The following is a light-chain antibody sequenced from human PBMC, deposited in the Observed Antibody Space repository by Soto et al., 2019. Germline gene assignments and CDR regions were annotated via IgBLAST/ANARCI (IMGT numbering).Light chain of an antibody. V-gene: IGLV1-47*01. CDR2: RNN. Sequence: QSVLTQPPSASGTPGQRVTISCSGSSSNIGSNYVYWYQQLPGTVPQLLIYRNNERPSGVPDRFSGSKSGTSASLAISGLRSEDEAEDYCAAWDDSLSGVVFGGGTKLTVL. CDR1: SSNIGSNY. CDR3: AAWDDSLSGVV. J-gene: IGLJ2*01.